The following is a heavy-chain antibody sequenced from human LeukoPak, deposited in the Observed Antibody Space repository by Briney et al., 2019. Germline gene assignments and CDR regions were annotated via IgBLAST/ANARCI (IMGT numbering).Heavy chain of an antibody. J-gene: IGHJ6*03. CDR1: GFTFSTYS. V-gene: IGHV3-21*01. CDR2: ITSSGTYI. Sequence: GGSLRLSCTASGFTFSTYSMNWVRQAPGKGLEWVSSITSSGTYIFYADSVKGRFTISRDNAKNSLYLQMNSLGPEDTAVYYCARDPYSGNYGNYYYYYMDVWGKGTTVTISS. D-gene: IGHD1-26*01. CDR3: ARDPYSGNYGNYYYYYMDV.